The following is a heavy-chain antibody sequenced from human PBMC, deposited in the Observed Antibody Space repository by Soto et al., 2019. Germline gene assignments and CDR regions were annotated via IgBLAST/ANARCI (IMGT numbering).Heavy chain of an antibody. CDR3: ARDADTLTGYLSH. CDR2: IYSGGTT. J-gene: IGHJ4*02. D-gene: IGHD3-9*01. V-gene: IGHV3-53*02. CDR1: GFTVSSNY. Sequence: EVQLVETGGGLIQPGGSLRLSCAASGFTVSSNYMSWVRQAPGKGLEWVSIIYSGGTTYYADSVKGRFTISRDSSKNTLYLQMNSLRAEDTAVYYCARDADTLTGYLSHWGQGTLVTVSS.